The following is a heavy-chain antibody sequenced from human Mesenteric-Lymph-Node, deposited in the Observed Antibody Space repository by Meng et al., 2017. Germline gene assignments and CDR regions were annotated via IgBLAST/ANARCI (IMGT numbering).Heavy chain of an antibody. V-gene: IGHV1-2*06. Sequence: ASVKVSCKASGYTFTGYYMHWVRQAPGQGLEWMGRINPNSGGTNYAQKFQGRVTMTRDTSISTAYMELSSLRSEDTAVYYCARGREYNWNLDDSPELEVWGQGTLVTVSS. CDR3: ARGREYNWNLDDSPELEV. J-gene: IGHJ4*02. CDR2: INPNSGGT. D-gene: IGHD1-7*01. CDR1: GYTFTGYY.